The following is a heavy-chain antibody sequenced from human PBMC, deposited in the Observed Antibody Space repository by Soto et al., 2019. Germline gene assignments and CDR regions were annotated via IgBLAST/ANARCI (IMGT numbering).Heavy chain of an antibody. CDR1: GFTFSSYG. CDR3: ARDPNSSGWSGRVDY. CDR2: IWYDGSNK. V-gene: IGHV3-33*01. J-gene: IGHJ4*02. D-gene: IGHD6-19*01. Sequence: QVQLVESGGGVVQPGRSLRLSCAASGFTFSSYGMHWVRQAPGKGLEWVAVIWYDGSNKYYADSVKGRFTISRDNSKNTLYLQMNSLRAEYTAVYYCARDPNSSGWSGRVDYWGQVTLVTVSS.